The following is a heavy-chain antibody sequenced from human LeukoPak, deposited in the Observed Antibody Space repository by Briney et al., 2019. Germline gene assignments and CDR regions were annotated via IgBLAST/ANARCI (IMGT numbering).Heavy chain of an antibody. CDR1: GGSISSSSYY. Sequence: PSETLSLTCTVSGGSISSSSYYWGWIRQPPGKGLEWIGSIYYSGSTYYNPSLKSRVTISVDRSKNQFSLKLSSVTAADTAVYYCAREGGSSSSQDYWGQGTLVTVSS. CDR2: IYYSGST. CDR3: AREGGSSSSQDY. J-gene: IGHJ4*02. D-gene: IGHD6-6*01. V-gene: IGHV4-39*07.